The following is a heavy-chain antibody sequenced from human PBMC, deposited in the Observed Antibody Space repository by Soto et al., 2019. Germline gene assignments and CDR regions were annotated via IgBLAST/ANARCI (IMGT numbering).Heavy chain of an antibody. CDR1: GFTFSDYY. J-gene: IGHJ4*02. CDR3: ARVRYSGSYLHFDY. CDR2: ISSSSSYT. D-gene: IGHD1-26*01. Sequence: SGGSLRLSCAASGFTFSDYYMSWIRQAPGKGLEWVSYISSSSSYTNYADSVKGRFTVSRDNAKNSLYLQMNSLRAEDTAVYYCARVRYSGSYLHFDYWGQGTLVTVSS. V-gene: IGHV3-11*06.